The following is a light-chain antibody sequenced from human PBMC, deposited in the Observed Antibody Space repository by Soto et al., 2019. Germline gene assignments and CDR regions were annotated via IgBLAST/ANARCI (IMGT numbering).Light chain of an antibody. CDR3: QQRSNWPPLIT. CDR2: LAS. J-gene: IGKJ5*01. Sequence: DIQMTQSPSTLSAFVGDRVTITCQASQSISTSLASYQQKPGKAPKLLIYLASTLQSGVPPRFSGSGSATEFTLSISSLQPDDFAVYYCQQRSNWPPLITFGQGTRLEIK. CDR1: QSISTS. V-gene: IGKV1-5*03.